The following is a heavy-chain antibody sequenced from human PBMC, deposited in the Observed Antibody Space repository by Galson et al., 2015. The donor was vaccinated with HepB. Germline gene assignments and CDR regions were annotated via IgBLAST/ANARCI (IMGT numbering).Heavy chain of an antibody. V-gene: IGHV3-48*02. J-gene: IGHJ6*02. D-gene: IGHD2-2*01. CDR1: GFTFSSYG. CDR2: INSDSSII. CDR3: ARGCSSTSCYV. Sequence: LRLSCAASGFTFSSYGMNWVRQAPAKGLEWVSYINSDSSIINYADSVKGRFTISRDNAKNSLYLQMNSLRDDDTAVYYCARGCSSTSCYVWGQGTAVTVSS.